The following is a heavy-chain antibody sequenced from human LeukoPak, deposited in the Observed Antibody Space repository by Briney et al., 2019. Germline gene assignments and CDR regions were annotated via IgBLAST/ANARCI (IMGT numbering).Heavy chain of an antibody. V-gene: IGHV3-23*01. Sequence: GGSLRLSCAASGFTFSSYAMSWVRQAPGKGLEWVSAISGSGGSTYYADSVKGRFTISRDNSKSTLYLQMNSLRAEDTAVYYCAKSVRWGTSRYPEFDYWGQGTLVTVSS. J-gene: IGHJ4*02. D-gene: IGHD2-2*01. CDR3: AKSVRWGTSRYPEFDY. CDR2: ISGSGGST. CDR1: GFTFSSYA.